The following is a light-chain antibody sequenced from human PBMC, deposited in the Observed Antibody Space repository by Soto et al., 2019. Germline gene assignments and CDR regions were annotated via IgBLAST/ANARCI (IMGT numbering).Light chain of an antibody. CDR1: QSISSY. J-gene: IGKJ1*01. CDR3: QQSYSTPRT. V-gene: IGKV1-39*01. Sequence: DIQMTQSPSSVSASVGYRVTITCRASQSISSYLNWYQQKPGTAPQLLIYAASSLQSGVPSRFSGSGSGTDFTLTISSLQPEDFATYYCQQSYSTPRTLGQGTKVDIK. CDR2: AAS.